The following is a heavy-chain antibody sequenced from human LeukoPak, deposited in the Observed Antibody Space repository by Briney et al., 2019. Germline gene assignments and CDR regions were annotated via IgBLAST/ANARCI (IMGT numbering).Heavy chain of an antibody. Sequence: SETLSLTCAVSGGSFNDYYWSWIRQPPGKGLEWIGEISHSGSTNYNPSLKSRVTISVDTSKNHFSLKLTSVTAADTAVYYCANYDYWGQGTLVTVSS. CDR1: GGSFNDYY. V-gene: IGHV4-34*01. J-gene: IGHJ4*02. CDR3: ANYDY. CDR2: ISHSGST.